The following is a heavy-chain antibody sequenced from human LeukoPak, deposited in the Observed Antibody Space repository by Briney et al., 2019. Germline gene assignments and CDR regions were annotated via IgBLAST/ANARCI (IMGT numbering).Heavy chain of an antibody. CDR2: INSDGSAT. CDR3: ARPGLGWELLLD. CDR1: GFTFSRNW. V-gene: IGHV3-74*01. Sequence: SGGSLRLSCAASGFTFSRNWMHWVRQAPGKGLVWVSRINSDGSATNYADSVKGRFTISRDNAKNTLYLQMNSLRAEDTAVYYCARPGLGWELLLDWGQGTLVTVSS. J-gene: IGHJ4*02. D-gene: IGHD1-26*01.